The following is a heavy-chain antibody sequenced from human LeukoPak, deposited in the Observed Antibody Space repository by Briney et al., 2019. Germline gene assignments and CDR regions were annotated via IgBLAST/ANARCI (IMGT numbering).Heavy chain of an antibody. CDR1: GGSISSSSYY. J-gene: IGHJ5*02. D-gene: IGHD3-3*01. CDR3: ARDPGSITIFGVVIIGGDNWFDP. V-gene: IGHV4-39*07. Sequence: SETLSLTCTVSGGSISSSSYYWGWIRQPPGKGLEWIGSIYYSGSTYYNPSLKSRVTISVDTSKNQFSLKLSSVTAADTAVYYCARDPGSITIFGVVIIGGDNWFDPWGQGTLVTVSS. CDR2: IYYSGST.